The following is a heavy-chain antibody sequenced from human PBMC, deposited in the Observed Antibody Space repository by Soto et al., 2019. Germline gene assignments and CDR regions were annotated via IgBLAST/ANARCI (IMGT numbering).Heavy chain of an antibody. CDR3: ARDTYCSGGSCYSPVGDYYYYGIDV. D-gene: IGHD2-15*01. Sequence: QVQLVQSGAEVKKPGSSVKVSCKASGGTFSSYAISWVRQAPGQGLEWMGGIIPIFGTANYAQKFQGRVTITADDSTSTAYMELSSLRSEDTAVYYCARDTYCSGGSCYSPVGDYYYYGIDVWGQGTTVTVSS. V-gene: IGHV1-69*01. J-gene: IGHJ6*02. CDR1: GGTFSSYA. CDR2: IIPIFGTA.